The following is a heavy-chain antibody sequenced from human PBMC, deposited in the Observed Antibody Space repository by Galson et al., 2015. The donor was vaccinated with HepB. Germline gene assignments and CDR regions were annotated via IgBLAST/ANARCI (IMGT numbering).Heavy chain of an antibody. D-gene: IGHD2-15*01. CDR3: ATVKIVFHYCFYMDV. Sequence: SVKVSCKASGGVFDSSTISWVRQAPGRGLEWMGGLIPTLGSANYTQKFQGRATFTADASTRTAYMDLRGLTSEDTAVYYCATVKIVFHYCFYMDVWGNGTSVTVSS. CDR1: GGVFDSST. V-gene: IGHV1-69*13. CDR2: LIPTLGSA. J-gene: IGHJ6*03.